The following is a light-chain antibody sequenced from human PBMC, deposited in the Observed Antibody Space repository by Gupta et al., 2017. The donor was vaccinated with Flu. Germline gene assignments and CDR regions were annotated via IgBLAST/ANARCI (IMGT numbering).Light chain of an antibody. CDR2: LKW. J-gene: IGKJ2*01. CDR3: MQTLEIP. CDR1: QSLLHSYGYNY. Sequence: LPVTPGEPASISCRSSQSLLHSYGYNYLDWDLQKPGQSPHLLIYLKWDRASGVHDRCSGSGSGTDFTLKSSAVEAEDVGVYYGMQTLEIPFGQGTKMEIK. V-gene: IGKV2-28*01.